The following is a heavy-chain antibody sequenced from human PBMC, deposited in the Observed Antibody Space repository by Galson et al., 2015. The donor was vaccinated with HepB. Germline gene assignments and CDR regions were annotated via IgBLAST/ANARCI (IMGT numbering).Heavy chain of an antibody. CDR2: IKSKTDGGTT. D-gene: IGHD3-3*01. CDR3: TTHSTYYDFWSGYSPQDY. J-gene: IGHJ4*02. Sequence: SLRLSCAASGFTFSNAWMSWVRQAPGKGLEWVGRIKSKTDGGTTDYAAPVKGRFTISRDDSKNTLYLQMNSLKTEDKAVYYCTTHSTYYDFWSGYSPQDYWGQGTLVTVSS. V-gene: IGHV3-15*01. CDR1: GFTFSNAW.